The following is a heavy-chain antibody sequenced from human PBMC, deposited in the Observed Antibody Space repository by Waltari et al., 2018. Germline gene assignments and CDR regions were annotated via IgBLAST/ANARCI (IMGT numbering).Heavy chain of an antibody. J-gene: IGHJ5*02. CDR3: ARDLYDSSGYPNWFDP. D-gene: IGHD3-22*01. CDR2: NIPILGTA. V-gene: IGHV1-69*14. CDR1: GGTFSSYA. Sequence: QVQLVQSGAEVKKPGSSVKVSCKASGGTFSSYAISWVRQAPGQGLEWMGGNIPILGTANYAQKCQGRVTITADKSTSTAYMELSSLRSEDTAVYYCARDLYDSSGYPNWFDPWGQGTLVTVSS.